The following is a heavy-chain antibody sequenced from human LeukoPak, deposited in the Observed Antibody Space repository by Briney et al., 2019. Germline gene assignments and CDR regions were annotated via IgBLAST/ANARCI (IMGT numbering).Heavy chain of an antibody. CDR2: IKRDESET. J-gene: IGHJ4*02. V-gene: IGHV3-7*01. CDR1: GFTFNTYW. Sequence: QPGGSLRLSCSASGFTFNTYWMNWVRQAPGKGLEWVANIKRDESETYYVDSVKGRFAISRDNAKNSLSLQMNSLRAEDTAVYYCARGGGNFDCWGQGTLVTVSS. D-gene: IGHD2/OR15-2a*01. CDR3: ARGGGNFDC.